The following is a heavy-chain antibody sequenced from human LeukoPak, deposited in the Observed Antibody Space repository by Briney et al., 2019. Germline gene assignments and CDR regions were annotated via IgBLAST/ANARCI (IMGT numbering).Heavy chain of an antibody. Sequence: GGSLRLSCAASGFTFSNHWMHWIRQVPGNGLVWLSRISTDGTSTSYADSVKGRFTISRDNAKNTLYLQMDSLRADDTAVYYCARVYCTTNTRYHYFDYWGQGTQVTVSS. J-gene: IGHJ4*02. CDR3: ARVYCTTNTRYHYFDY. V-gene: IGHV3-74*01. D-gene: IGHD2-8*01. CDR2: ISTDGTST. CDR1: GFTFSNHW.